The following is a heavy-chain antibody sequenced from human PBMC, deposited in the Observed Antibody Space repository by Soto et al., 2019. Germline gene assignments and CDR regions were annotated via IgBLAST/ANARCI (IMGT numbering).Heavy chain of an antibody. Sequence: ASVKVSCKASGGTFSSYAISWVRQAPGQGLEWMGGIIPIFGTANYAQKFQGRVTITADESTSTAYMELSSLRSEDTAVYYCARDGGELGPKILRYYYYGMDVWGQGTTVTVSS. CDR3: ARDGGELGPKILRYYYYGMDV. D-gene: IGHD7-27*01. CDR1: GGTFSSYA. J-gene: IGHJ6*02. V-gene: IGHV1-69*13. CDR2: IIPIFGTA.